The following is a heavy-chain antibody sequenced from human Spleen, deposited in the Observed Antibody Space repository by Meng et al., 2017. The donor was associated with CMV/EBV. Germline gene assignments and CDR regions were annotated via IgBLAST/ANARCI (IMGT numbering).Heavy chain of an antibody. D-gene: IGHD3-3*01. CDR3: ARFANYDFWSGSGYYYYGMDV. V-gene: IGHV1-2*02. J-gene: IGHJ6*02. Sequence: YEMHGVRQAHGHGLERMGRSNPNSGGTNYEQKFPGTVTMTRDTSISTDYMELSRLGSDDTDVYYCARFANYDFWSGSGYYYYGMDVWGQGTTVTVSS. CDR1: YE. CDR2: SNPNSGGT.